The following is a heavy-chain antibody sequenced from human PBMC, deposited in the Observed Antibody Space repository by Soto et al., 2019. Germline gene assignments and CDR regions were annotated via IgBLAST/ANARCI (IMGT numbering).Heavy chain of an antibody. D-gene: IGHD6-13*01. Sequence: QVQLVQSGAEVKKPGASVKVSCKASGYTFTSYGISWVRQAPGQGLAWMGWIIAYNGNTNYAQKLQGRDTMTTDTSTSTDYMELRSLRSDDTGVYCCARGERIGAAMDYWGQVTLLTVSS. J-gene: IGHJ4*02. V-gene: IGHV1-18*01. CDR3: ARGERIGAAMDY. CDR1: GYTFTSYG. CDR2: IIAYNGNT.